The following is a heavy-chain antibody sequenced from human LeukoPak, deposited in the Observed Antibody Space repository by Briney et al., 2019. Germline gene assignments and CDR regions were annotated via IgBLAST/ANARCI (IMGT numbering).Heavy chain of an antibody. Sequence: SETLSLTCTVSGGSISSSSYYWGWIRQPPGKGLEWIGESKHNGGTNYNPSLKSRVTISVDTSKNQFSLTLTSVTAADTAVYYCARGQWEVRGIIITHFDYWGQGTLVTVSS. CDR1: GGSISSSSYY. V-gene: IGHV4-39*07. J-gene: IGHJ4*02. CDR2: SKHNGGT. D-gene: IGHD3-10*01. CDR3: ARGQWEVRGIIITHFDY.